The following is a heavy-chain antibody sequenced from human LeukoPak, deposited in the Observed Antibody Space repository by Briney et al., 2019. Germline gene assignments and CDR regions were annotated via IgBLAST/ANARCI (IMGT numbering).Heavy chain of an antibody. D-gene: IGHD6-13*01. V-gene: IGHV5-51*01. CDR1: GYSFTSYW. CDR3: ARHVIESEQLVRNYYYYMDV. CDR2: IYSGDSDT. Sequence: GESLKISCKGSGYSFTSYWIGWVRQMPGKGLEWMGIIYSGDSDTRYSPSFQGQVTISADKSISTAYLQWSSLKASDTAMYYCARHVIESEQLVRNYYYYMDVWGKGTTVTVSS. J-gene: IGHJ6*03.